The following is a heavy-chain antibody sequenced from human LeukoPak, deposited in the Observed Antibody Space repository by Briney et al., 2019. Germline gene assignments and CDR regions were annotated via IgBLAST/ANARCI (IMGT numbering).Heavy chain of an antibody. CDR1: VLGFRSFS. Sequence: GGSLRLSCGASVLGFRSFSFNWIRQAPGKGLEWVSSITSTTSYIYYADSVRGRFTISRENAKNQLYLQMNSLRAEDTAVYYCARLRRTSDSSGYYYYYDYWGQGTLVTVSS. CDR3: ARLRRTSDSSGYYYYYDY. D-gene: IGHD3-22*01. J-gene: IGHJ4*02. CDR2: ITSTTSYI. V-gene: IGHV3-21*01.